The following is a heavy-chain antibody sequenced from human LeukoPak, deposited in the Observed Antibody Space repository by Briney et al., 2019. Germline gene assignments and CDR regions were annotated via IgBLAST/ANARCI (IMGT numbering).Heavy chain of an antibody. Sequence: PGRSLRLSCAVPGFTFSNYGMHWVRQAPGKGLEWLTLIWYDGHTKFYADSVKGRFTVSRDNSKNTLYLQMDNLRDEDTAVYYCAREWGRIAVAGGPGYWGQGTLVTVSS. CDR3: AREWGRIAVAGGPGY. D-gene: IGHD6-19*01. J-gene: IGHJ4*02. CDR1: GFTFSNYG. V-gene: IGHV3-33*01. CDR2: IWYDGHTK.